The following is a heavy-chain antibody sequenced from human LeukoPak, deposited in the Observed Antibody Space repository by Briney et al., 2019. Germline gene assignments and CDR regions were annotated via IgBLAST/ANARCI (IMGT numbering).Heavy chain of an antibody. CDR3: AKMRYYYGSGSYYNT. Sequence: GSLRRSCAASGFTFSSYAMSRVRQAPGKGLEWVSAISGSGGSTYYADSVKARFTISRDNSKNTLYLQMNSLRAEDTAVYYCAKMRYYYGSGSYYNTWGQGTLVTVSS. J-gene: IGHJ5*02. CDR1: GFTFSSYA. D-gene: IGHD3-10*01. CDR2: ISGSGGST. V-gene: IGHV3-23*01.